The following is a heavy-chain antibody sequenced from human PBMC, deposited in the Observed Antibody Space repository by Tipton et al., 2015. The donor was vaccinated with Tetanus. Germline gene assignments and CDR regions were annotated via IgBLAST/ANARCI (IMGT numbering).Heavy chain of an antibody. J-gene: IGHJ4*02. V-gene: IGHV3-7*01. CDR2: IKEDGSEK. CDR1: GFTFSTYW. D-gene: IGHD2-21*01. CDR3: ARESRSKIVGQ. Sequence: SLRLSCAASGFTFSTYWMSWVRQAPGKGLEWVAKIKEDGSEKYYVDSVKGRFTISRDNAEKSLFLQMNSLRAEDTAMYYCARESRSKIVGQWGQGALVTVSS.